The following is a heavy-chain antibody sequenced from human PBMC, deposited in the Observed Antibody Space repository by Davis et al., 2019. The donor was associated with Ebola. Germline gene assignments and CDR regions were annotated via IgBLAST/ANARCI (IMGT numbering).Heavy chain of an antibody. J-gene: IGHJ3*02. CDR3: ARRGIVVVTAKDAFDI. CDR2: IYPGDSDT. Sequence: GESLKISCKGSGYSFTKQWIGWVRQMPGKGLEWMGIIYPGDSDTRYSPSFQGQVTISADKSISTAYLQWSSLKASDTAMYYCARRGIVVVTAKDAFDIWGQGTMVTVSS. CDR1: GYSFTKQW. V-gene: IGHV5-51*01. D-gene: IGHD2-21*02.